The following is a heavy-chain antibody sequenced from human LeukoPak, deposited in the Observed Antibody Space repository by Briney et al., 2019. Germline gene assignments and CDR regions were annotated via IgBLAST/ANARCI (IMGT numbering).Heavy chain of an antibody. V-gene: IGHV3-30-3*01. CDR3: ARDGRDGYNLDS. J-gene: IGHJ4*02. CDR1: GFTFSGYA. Sequence: GGSLRLSCAASGFTFSGYAMHWVRQAPGKGLEWVAVISYDGSNKYYADSVKGRFSISRDNSKNTLYLQMNSLRAEDTAVYYCARDGRDGYNLDSWGQGTLVTVSS. CDR2: ISYDGSNK. D-gene: IGHD5-24*01.